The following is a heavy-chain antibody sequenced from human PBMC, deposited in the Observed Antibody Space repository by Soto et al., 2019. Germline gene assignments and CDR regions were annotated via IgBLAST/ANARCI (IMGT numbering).Heavy chain of an antibody. CDR3: AKGRGGSGSLPPRVDF. CDR1: GFTFNNYA. V-gene: IGHV3-23*01. CDR2: ISGGGDTT. D-gene: IGHD3-10*01. J-gene: IGHJ4*02. Sequence: EVQLLESGGGLVQPGGSLRLSCAASGFTFNNYAMTWVRQAPGKGLEWVSAISGGGDTTSYADSVKGRFTVSRDGSKNTLYLQRSSLRAENTALYYWAKGRGGSGSLPPRVDFWGQGTLVPVSS.